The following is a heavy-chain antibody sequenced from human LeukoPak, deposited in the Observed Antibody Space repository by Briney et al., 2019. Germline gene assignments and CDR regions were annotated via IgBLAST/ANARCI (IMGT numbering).Heavy chain of an antibody. CDR3: AKDSSSFYLAELGYLDF. V-gene: IGHV3-30*18. J-gene: IGHJ4*02. D-gene: IGHD6-13*01. CDR2: ISFDGSNK. CDR1: GFTFSSYG. Sequence: GGSLRLSCAASGFTFSSYGMHWVRQAPGKGLEWVAFISFDGSNKYYADSVKGRFTISRDNSKNTVYLQMNSLRAEDTALYYCAKDSSSFYLAELGYLDFWGQGTLVTVSS.